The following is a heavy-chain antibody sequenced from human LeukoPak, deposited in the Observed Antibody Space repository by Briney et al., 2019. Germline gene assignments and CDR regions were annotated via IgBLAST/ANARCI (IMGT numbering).Heavy chain of an antibody. Sequence: SETLSLTCTVSGGSISSYYWSWVRQPPGKGLEWIGYIYYSGSTNYNPSLKGRVTLSVDTSKNQFSLKLSSVTAADTAVYYCVRGVIEGSTARIPLFDYWGQGTLVTVSS. CDR3: VRGVIEGSTARIPLFDY. V-gene: IGHV4-59*01. CDR1: GGSISSYY. D-gene: IGHD1-26*01. CDR2: IYYSGST. J-gene: IGHJ4*02.